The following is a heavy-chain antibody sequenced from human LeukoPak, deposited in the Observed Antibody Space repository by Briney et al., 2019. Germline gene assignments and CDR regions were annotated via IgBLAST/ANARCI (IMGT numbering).Heavy chain of an antibody. CDR2: INSDGTT. J-gene: IGHJ4*02. D-gene: IGHD3-10*01. CDR3: ARDWYYSIDY. Sequence: GGSLRLSCAASGFIFSSTWMHWVRQAPGKGLVWVSRINSDGTTSYADSVKGRFTISRDNAKNTLYLQMNSLRAEDTAFYYCARDWYYSIDYWGQGTLVTVSS. V-gene: IGHV3-74*01. CDR1: GFIFSSTW.